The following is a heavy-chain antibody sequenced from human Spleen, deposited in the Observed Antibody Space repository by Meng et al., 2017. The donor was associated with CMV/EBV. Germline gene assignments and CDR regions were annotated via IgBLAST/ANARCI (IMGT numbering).Heavy chain of an antibody. D-gene: IGHD3-10*01. CDR2: IKEDGSEK. CDR3: ARDPRAGAHFDY. V-gene: IGHV3-7*01. J-gene: IGHJ4*02. CDR1: GFTFSSHW. Sequence: GESLKISCAASGFTFSSHWMHWVRQPPGKGLEWVATIKEDGSEKYYVDSVKGRFTISRDNAKNTLYLQMNSLRVEDTAVYYCARDPRAGAHFDYWGQGTLVTVSS.